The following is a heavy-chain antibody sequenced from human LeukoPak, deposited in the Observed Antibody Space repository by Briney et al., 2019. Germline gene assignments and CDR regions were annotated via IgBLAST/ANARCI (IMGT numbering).Heavy chain of an antibody. J-gene: IGHJ4*02. Sequence: SETLSLTCTVSGGSISSGSYYWSWIRQPAGKGLEWIGRIYTSGSTNYNPSLKSRVTISVDTSKNHFSLQLSSVTAADTAVYYCARLGSDGKPFDSWGQGTLVTVSS. CDR2: IYTSGST. D-gene: IGHD2-15*01. CDR1: GGSISSGSYY. V-gene: IGHV4-61*02. CDR3: ARLGSDGKPFDS.